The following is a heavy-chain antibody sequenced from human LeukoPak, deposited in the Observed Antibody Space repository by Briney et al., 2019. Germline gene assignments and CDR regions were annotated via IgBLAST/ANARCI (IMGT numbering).Heavy chain of an antibody. V-gene: IGHV3-21*01. D-gene: IGHD2-21*01. CDR3: ARDGGAGPQRDGWFDS. J-gene: IGHJ5*01. CDR2: ISSVSTYI. CDR1: GFIFSSFS. Sequence: GGSLRLSCTASGFIFSSFSTNWVGQAPGKGLEWVSSISSVSTYIYVADSLKGRFTVSRDNAEKSLYLQMNSLRAEDTAVYYCARDGGAGPQRDGWFDSWGQGTLVTVSS.